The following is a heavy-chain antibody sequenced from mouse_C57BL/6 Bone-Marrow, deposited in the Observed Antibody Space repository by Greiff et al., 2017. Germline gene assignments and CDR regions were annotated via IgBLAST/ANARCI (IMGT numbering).Heavy chain of an antibody. CDR2: IDPENGDT. CDR3: TNHYDYGGDY. CDR1: GFNIKDDY. D-gene: IGHD2-4*01. V-gene: IGHV14-4*01. J-gene: IGHJ2*01. Sequence: VQLKESGAELVRPGASVKLSCTASGFNIKDDYMHWVKQRPEQGLEWIGWIDPENGDTEYASKFQGKATITADTSSNTAYLQLSSLSSEDTAVYYCTNHYDYGGDYWGQGTTLTVAS.